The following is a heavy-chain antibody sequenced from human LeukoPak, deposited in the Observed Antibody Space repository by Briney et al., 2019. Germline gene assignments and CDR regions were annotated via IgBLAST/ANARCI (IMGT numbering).Heavy chain of an antibody. CDR2: IGGSGGFIT. CDR1: GFTFSSYG. D-gene: IGHD2-15*01. CDR3: AKSGLNRFDY. J-gene: IGHJ4*02. Sequence: GGSLRLSCAASGFTFSSYGMSWVRQAPGKGLEWVSGIGGSGGFITYYADSVKGRFTISRDDSKNTLYLQMNSLRAEDTAVYYCAKSGLNRFDYWGQGTLVTVSS. V-gene: IGHV3-23*01.